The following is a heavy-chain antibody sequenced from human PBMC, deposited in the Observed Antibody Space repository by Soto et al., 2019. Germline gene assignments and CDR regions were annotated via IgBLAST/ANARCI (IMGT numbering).Heavy chain of an antibody. V-gene: IGHV4-61*01. D-gene: IGHD3-10*01. CDR2: IYYSGST. CDR3: ARGPRITMVRGVITQLSTVDY. J-gene: IGHJ4*02. CDR1: GGSVSSGSYY. Sequence: LSLTCTVSGGSVSSGSYYWSWIRQPPGKGLEWIGYIYYSGSTNYNPSLKSRVTISVDTSKNQFSLKLSSVTAADTAVYCCARGPRITMVRGVITQLSTVDYWGQGTLVTVSS.